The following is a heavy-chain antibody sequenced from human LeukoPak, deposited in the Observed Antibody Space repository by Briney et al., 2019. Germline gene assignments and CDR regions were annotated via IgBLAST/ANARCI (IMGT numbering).Heavy chain of an antibody. J-gene: IGHJ4*02. D-gene: IGHD3-22*01. Sequence: SETLSLTCTVSSGSISSYYWSWIRQPPGKGLEWIGYIYYSGSTNYNPSLKSRVTISVDTSKNQFSLKLSSVTAADTAVYYCARALEYYDSTYFDYWGQGTLVTVSS. CDR3: ARALEYYDSTYFDY. CDR2: IYYSGST. CDR1: SGSISSYY. V-gene: IGHV4-59*01.